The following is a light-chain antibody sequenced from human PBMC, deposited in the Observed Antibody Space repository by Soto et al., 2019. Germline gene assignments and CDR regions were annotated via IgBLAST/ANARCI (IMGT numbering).Light chain of an antibody. Sequence: EVVLTQSPGTLSLSPGERATLSCRASQSVSYYLAWYQHKPGQAPRLLIYGASNRATGIPDRFSGRGSGTDFTLTISRLEPEDFAVYYSQQFGGSPKGTFGQGTKVDIK. V-gene: IGKV3-20*01. CDR3: QQFGGSPKGT. J-gene: IGKJ1*01. CDR1: QSVSYY. CDR2: GAS.